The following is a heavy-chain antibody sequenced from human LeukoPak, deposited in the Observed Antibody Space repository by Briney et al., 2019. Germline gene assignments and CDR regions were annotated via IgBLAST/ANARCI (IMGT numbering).Heavy chain of an antibody. CDR2: INPNSGGT. D-gene: IGHD5-24*01. CDR1: GYTFTGYY. J-gene: IGHJ4*02. V-gene: IGHV1-2*02. CDR3: ARAVVRVATIPFDY. Sequence: ASVKVSCKASGYTFTGYYMHWVRQAPGQGLEWMGWINPNSGGTNYAQKFQGRVTMTRDTSISTAYMELSRLRSDDTAVYYCARAVVRVATIPFDYWSQGTLVTVSS.